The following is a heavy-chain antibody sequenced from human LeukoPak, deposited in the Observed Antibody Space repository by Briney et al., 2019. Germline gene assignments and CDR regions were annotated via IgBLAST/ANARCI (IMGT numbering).Heavy chain of an antibody. CDR2: INHSGST. D-gene: IGHD5-24*01. J-gene: IGHJ4*02. CDR1: GGSISSYY. CDR3: ARGPGYNLRSYYFDY. V-gene: IGHV4-34*01. Sequence: SETLSLTCTVSGGSISSYYWSWIRQPPGKGLEWIGEINHSGSTNYNPSLKSRVTISVDTSKNQFSLKLSSVTAADTAVYYCARGPGYNLRSYYFDYWGQGTLVTVSS.